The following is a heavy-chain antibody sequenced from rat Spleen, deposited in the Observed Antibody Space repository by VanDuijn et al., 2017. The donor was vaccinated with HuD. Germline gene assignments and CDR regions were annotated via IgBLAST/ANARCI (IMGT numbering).Heavy chain of an antibody. D-gene: IGHD1-4*01. V-gene: IGHV5-31*01. CDR1: GFTFNNYW. Sequence: EVQLVESGGGLVQPGRSLKLSCVASGFTFNNYWMTWIRQAPGKGLEWVASISTGGGNTYYRDSVKGRFTIFRDSAKSTLYLQMDSLRSEDTATYYCARRGYNYAYYFDYWGQGVMVTVSS. CDR2: ISTGGGNT. CDR3: ARRGYNYAYYFDY. J-gene: IGHJ2*01.